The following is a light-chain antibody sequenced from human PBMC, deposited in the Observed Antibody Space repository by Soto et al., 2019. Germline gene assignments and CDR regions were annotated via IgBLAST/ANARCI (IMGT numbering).Light chain of an antibody. Sequence: QPVLTQSPSASASLGASVNLTCTLSSGHSNYAIAWHQQQPEKGPRYFMNVNSDGSHTKGDGIPDRFSGSSSGADRYLTISSLQSEDEADYYCQTCGTGIPVFGGGTKLTVL. CDR1: SGHSNYA. J-gene: IGLJ3*02. V-gene: IGLV4-69*02. CDR3: QTCGTGIPV. CDR2: VNSDGSH.